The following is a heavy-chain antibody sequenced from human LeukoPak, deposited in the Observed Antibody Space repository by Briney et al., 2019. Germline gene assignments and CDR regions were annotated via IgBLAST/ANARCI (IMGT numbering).Heavy chain of an antibody. CDR3: ARNYYDSSGYYIPTDY. CDR1: GGTFSSYA. Sequence: SVKVSCKASGGTFSSYAISWVRQDPGQGLEWMGGIIPIFGTANYAQKFQGRVTITADESTSTAYMELSSLRSEDTAVYYCARNYYDSSGYYIPTDYWGQGTLVTVSS. V-gene: IGHV1-69*13. D-gene: IGHD3-22*01. CDR2: IIPIFGTA. J-gene: IGHJ4*02.